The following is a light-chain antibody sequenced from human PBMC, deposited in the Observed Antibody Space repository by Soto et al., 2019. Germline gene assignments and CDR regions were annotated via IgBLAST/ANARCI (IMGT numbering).Light chain of an antibody. Sequence: QSALTQPASVSGSPGQSITISCTGTSSDVGGYNYVSWYQQHPGKAPKLMIYDVSNRPSGVSNRFSGSKSGNTASLTISGLQAEYEADYYCCSYTSSSTLYVFGTGTKVT. CDR3: CSYTSSSTLYV. V-gene: IGLV2-14*01. CDR1: SSDVGGYNY. CDR2: DVS. J-gene: IGLJ1*01.